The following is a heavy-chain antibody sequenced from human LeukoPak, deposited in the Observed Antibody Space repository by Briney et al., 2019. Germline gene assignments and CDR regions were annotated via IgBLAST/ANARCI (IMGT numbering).Heavy chain of an antibody. D-gene: IGHD1-7*01. V-gene: IGHV3-9*03. CDR2: ISWNGGSI. Sequence: PGRSLRLSCAASGFTFDDYAMHWVRQAPGKGLEWVSGISWNGGSIGYADSVKGRFTISRDNAKNSLYLQMNSLRAEDMALYYCAAAGTNDAFDIWGQGTMVTVSS. CDR1: GFTFDDYA. J-gene: IGHJ3*02. CDR3: AAAGTNDAFDI.